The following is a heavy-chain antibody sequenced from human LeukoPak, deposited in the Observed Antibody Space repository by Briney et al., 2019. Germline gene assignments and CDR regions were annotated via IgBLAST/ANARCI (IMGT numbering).Heavy chain of an antibody. CDR3: ARGGPSGCYNYYYYMDV. CDR2: IYTSGST. J-gene: IGHJ6*03. CDR1: GGSISSYY. V-gene: IGHV4-4*09. D-gene: IGHD2-21*01. Sequence: SETLSLTCTVSGGSISSYYWSWIRQPPGKGLEWIGYIYTSGSTNYNPSLKSRVTISVDTSKNQFSLKLSSVTAADTAVYYCARGGPSGCYNYYYYMDVWGKGTTVTVSS.